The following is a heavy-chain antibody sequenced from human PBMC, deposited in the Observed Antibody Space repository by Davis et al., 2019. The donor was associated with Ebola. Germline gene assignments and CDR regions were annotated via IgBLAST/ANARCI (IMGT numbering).Heavy chain of an antibody. V-gene: IGHV1-18*04. Sequence: ASVKVSCKASGYIFTNYGIGWVRQAPGQGLEYMGWISAYNGNTNYAQNLQGRVTMTTDTSSSTAYMELRSVRSDDTAVYYCAISYDFWSGHDDKGMDVWGQGTTVTVSS. CDR1: GYIFTNYG. CDR3: AISYDFWSGHDDKGMDV. CDR2: ISAYNGNT. J-gene: IGHJ6*02. D-gene: IGHD3-3*01.